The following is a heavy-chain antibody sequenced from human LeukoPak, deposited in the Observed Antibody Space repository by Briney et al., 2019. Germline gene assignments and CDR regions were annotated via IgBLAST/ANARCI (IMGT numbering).Heavy chain of an antibody. J-gene: IGHJ5*02. Sequence: ASVKVSCKASGYTFTGYYMHWVRQAPGQGLEWMGWINSNNGGTNYAQKFQGRVTMTRDTSISTVYMELSRLRSDDTAVYYCAREKVEGANWFDPWGQGTLVTVFS. D-gene: IGHD2-15*01. CDR3: AREKVEGANWFDP. V-gene: IGHV1-2*02. CDR2: INSNNGGT. CDR1: GYTFTGYY.